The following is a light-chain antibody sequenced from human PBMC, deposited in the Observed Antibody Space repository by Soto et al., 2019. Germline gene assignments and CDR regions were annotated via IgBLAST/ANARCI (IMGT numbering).Light chain of an antibody. J-gene: IGKJ5*01. Sequence: EIVVTQSPATLSVSPGERATLSCRASQSVSSNLAWYQQKPGQAPRLLIYGASTRATGIPARFSGSGSGTEFTLTISILQSEDFAVYYCQQYNNWSVTFGQGTRLEIK. V-gene: IGKV3-15*01. CDR1: QSVSSN. CDR3: QQYNNWSVT. CDR2: GAS.